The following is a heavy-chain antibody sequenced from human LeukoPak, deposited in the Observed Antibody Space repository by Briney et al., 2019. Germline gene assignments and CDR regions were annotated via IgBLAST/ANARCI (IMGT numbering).Heavy chain of an antibody. J-gene: IGHJ4*02. V-gene: IGHV3-30-3*01. D-gene: IGHD5-12*01. CDR2: ISYDGSNK. Sequence: GGSLRLSYAASGFTFSSYAMHWVRQAPGKGLEWVAVISYDGSNKYYADSVKGRFTISRDNSKNTLYLQMNSLRAEDTAVYYCARGNFGYSGYDYGDYEDYWGQGTLVTVSS. CDR1: GFTFSSYA. CDR3: ARGNFGYSGYDYGDYEDY.